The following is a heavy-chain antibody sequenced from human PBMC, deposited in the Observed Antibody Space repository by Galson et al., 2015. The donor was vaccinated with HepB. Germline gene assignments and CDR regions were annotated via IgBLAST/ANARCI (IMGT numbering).Heavy chain of an antibody. CDR3: VFLRVYDLKPLDY. Sequence: SLRISCAASTFTFSTDSMNWVRQAPGKGLEWVAYISSSSTTIYYADSVKGRVTISRDNAKNSLYLQMNSLRVDDTAVYYCVFLRVYDLKPLDYWCQGTLVTVSS. CDR2: ISSSSTTI. CDR1: TFTFSTDS. J-gene: IGHJ4*02. D-gene: IGHD5/OR15-5a*01. V-gene: IGHV3-48*04.